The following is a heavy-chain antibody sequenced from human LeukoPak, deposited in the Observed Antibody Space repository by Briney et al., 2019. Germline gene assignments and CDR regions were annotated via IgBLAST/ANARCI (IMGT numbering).Heavy chain of an antibody. Sequence: GASVKVSCKASGYTFTGYYMHWVRQAPGQGLEWMGRINPNSGGTNYAQKFQGRVTMTTDTSTSTAYMELRSLRSDDTAVYYCASSSGWYYYYMDVWGKGTTVTVSS. D-gene: IGHD6-19*01. V-gene: IGHV1-2*06. CDR2: INPNSGGT. CDR3: ASSSGWYYYYMDV. CDR1: GYTFTGYY. J-gene: IGHJ6*03.